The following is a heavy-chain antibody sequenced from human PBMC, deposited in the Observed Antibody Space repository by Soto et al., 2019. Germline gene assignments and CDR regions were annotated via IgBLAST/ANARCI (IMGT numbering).Heavy chain of an antibody. V-gene: IGHV1-8*01. J-gene: IGHJ3*02. CDR2: MNPNSGNT. CDR1: GYTFTSYD. D-gene: IGHD6-13*01. Sequence: ASVKVSCKASGYTFTSYDINWVRQATGQGLEWMGWMNPNSGNTGYAQKFQGRVTMTRNTSISTAYMELSSLRSEDTAVYYCARVDPGRVDYSSSWYNMAFDIWGQGTMVTVSS. CDR3: ARVDPGRVDYSSSWYNMAFDI.